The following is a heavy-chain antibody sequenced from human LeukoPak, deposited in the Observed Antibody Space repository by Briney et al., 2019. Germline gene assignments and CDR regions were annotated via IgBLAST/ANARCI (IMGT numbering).Heavy chain of an antibody. CDR2: ISAYNGNT. J-gene: IGHJ4*02. CDR3: ARVLKPGYSSGWYD. D-gene: IGHD6-19*01. V-gene: IGHV1-18*01. Sequence: ASVKVSCKPSVYTSTSYGISWVREAPGQGVECMGWISAYNGNTNYAQKLQGRVTMTTDTSTSTAYMELSRLRSDDTAVYYCARVLKPGYSSGWYDWGQGTLVTVSS. CDR1: VYTSTSYG.